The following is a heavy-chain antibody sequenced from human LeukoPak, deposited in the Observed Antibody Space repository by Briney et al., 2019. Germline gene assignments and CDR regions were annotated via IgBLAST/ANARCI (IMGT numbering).Heavy chain of an antibody. CDR3: AKWPRGSTNCYDY. CDR1: GFTFSSYA. D-gene: IGHD2-2*01. V-gene: IGHV3-23*01. Sequence: GGSLRLSCAASGFTFSSYAMSWVRQAPGKGLEWVSAISGSGSGTYYADPVKGRFTISRDNSKNTLYLQLNSLRAEDTAVYYCAKWPRGSTNCYDYWGQGTLVTVSS. CDR2: ISGSGSGT. J-gene: IGHJ4*02.